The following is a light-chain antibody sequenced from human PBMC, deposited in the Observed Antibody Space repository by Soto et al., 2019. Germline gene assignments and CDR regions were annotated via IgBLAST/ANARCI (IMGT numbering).Light chain of an antibody. CDR1: SSDVGGYNY. V-gene: IGLV2-14*01. J-gene: IGLJ1*01. CDR3: NSYTTSNTRQIV. Sequence: QSALTQPASVSESPGQSITISCTGTSSDVGGYNYVSWYQQHPGKAPKFMIYDVSNRPSGVSTRFSGSKSGNTASLTISGLQAEDEADYYCNSYTTSNTRQIVFGTGTKVT. CDR2: DVS.